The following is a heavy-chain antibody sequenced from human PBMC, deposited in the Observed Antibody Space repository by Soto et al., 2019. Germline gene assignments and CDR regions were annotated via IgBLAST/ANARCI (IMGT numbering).Heavy chain of an antibody. D-gene: IGHD6-19*01. CDR1: GYTLTELS. CDR3: ATEHLCSSGWKHPLAL. CDR2: FDPEDGET. J-gene: IGHJ4*02. V-gene: IGHV1-24*01. Sequence: GASVKVSCKVSGYTLTELSMHWVRQAPGKGLEWMGGFDPEDGETIYAQKFQGRVTMTEDTSTDTAYMELSSLRSEDTAVYYCATEHLCSSGWKHPLALWGQGTSVTVSS.